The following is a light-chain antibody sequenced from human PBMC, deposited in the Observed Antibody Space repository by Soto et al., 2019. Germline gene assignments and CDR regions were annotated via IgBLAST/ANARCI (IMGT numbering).Light chain of an antibody. CDR3: QQSYSTPWT. J-gene: IGKJ1*01. Sequence: DIQMTQSPSSLSASVGDRVTITCRASQSISSYLNWYQQKPGKAPKLLIYAAYSLQSGVQSRFSGSGSGTDFTLTISSLQPEDFATYYWQQSYSTPWTFGQGTKVEIK. CDR2: AAY. V-gene: IGKV1-39*01. CDR1: QSISSY.